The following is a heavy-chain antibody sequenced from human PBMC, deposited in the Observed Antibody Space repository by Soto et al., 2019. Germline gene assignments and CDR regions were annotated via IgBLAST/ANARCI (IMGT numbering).Heavy chain of an antibody. CDR2: ISAYNGNT. Sequence: QVQLVQSGAEVKKPGASVKVSCKASGYTFTSYGISWVRQAPGQGLEWMGWISAYNGNTNYAQKPQGRVTMTTDTSTSTAYMELRSLRSDDTAVYYCARDFNIGQQLVRCDYWGQGTLVTVSS. D-gene: IGHD6-13*01. J-gene: IGHJ4*02. V-gene: IGHV1-18*01. CDR1: GYTFTSYG. CDR3: ARDFNIGQQLVRCDY.